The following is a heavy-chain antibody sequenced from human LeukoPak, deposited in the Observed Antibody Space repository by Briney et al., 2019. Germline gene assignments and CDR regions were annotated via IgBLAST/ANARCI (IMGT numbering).Heavy chain of an antibody. CDR2: IKQDGSEK. CDR1: GFTFSNYW. J-gene: IGHJ6*03. Sequence: PGGSLRLSCAASGFTFSNYWMTWVRQAPGKGLEWVADIKQDGSEKLYVNSVRGRFTISRDNAKMSLFLQMNSLRAEDTAVYYCARDNGVVHGVYYMDVWGKGPRSPSP. CDR3: ARDNGVVHGVYYMDV. D-gene: IGHD3-3*01. V-gene: IGHV3-7*01.